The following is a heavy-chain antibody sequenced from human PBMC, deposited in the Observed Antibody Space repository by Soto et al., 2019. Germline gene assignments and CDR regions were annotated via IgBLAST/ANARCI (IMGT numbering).Heavy chain of an antibody. CDR2: SIPIFLTA. CDR3: ARGGQHRKASYNYEMDV. D-gene: IGHD6-13*01. V-gene: IGHV1-69*01. CDR1: GGTFRSYS. Sequence: QVRLVQPGAEVKKPGSSVKVSCKASGGTFRSYSISWVHQAPGQGLEWMGGSIPIFLTANYAQKFQGRVTITADESTSTVYMELSSLRSEDTAVYYCARGGQHRKASYNYEMDVWGQGTTVTVSS. J-gene: IGHJ6*01.